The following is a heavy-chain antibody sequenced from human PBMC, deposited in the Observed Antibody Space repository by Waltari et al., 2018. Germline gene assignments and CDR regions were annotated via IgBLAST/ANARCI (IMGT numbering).Heavy chain of an antibody. V-gene: IGHV4-39*01. D-gene: IGHD5-12*01. J-gene: IGHJ3*01. CDR1: GVSITSNRHY. CDR3: ATYIGASVGTAAFDV. CDR2: VSYSGTT. Sequence: QLQPQESGPRLVRPSETLSLICRVSGVSITSNRHYWAWIRQSPGQGLEWIGTVSYSGTTSISPSLKSRVSVSRDTSKNQVSLILGSVTAADMAVYYCATYIGASVGTAAFDVWGQGTMVTVSS.